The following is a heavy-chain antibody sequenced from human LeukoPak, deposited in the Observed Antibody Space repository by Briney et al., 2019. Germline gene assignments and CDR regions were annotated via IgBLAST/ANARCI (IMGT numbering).Heavy chain of an antibody. CDR2: ISWNGGRL. V-gene: IGHV3-20*04. J-gene: IGHJ3*02. Sequence: GESLRLPCAASGFTFDDHGMNWVRQAPGKGLEWVAGISWNGGRLGYGDSVKGRFAISRDNAKNSLYLQMNSLSAEDTALYYCTRDVSYGAFDIWGQGTRVTVSS. CDR3: TRDVSYGAFDI. CDR1: GFTFDDHG. D-gene: IGHD2-21*01.